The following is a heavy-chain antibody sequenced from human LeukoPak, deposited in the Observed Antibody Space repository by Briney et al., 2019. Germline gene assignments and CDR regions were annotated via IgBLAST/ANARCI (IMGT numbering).Heavy chain of an antibody. J-gene: IGHJ5*02. Sequence: GGSLRLSCAASGFTFSDYYMSWIRQAPGKGLEWVSSISSSSSYIYYADSVKGRFTISRDNAKNSLYLQMNSLRAEDTAVYYCARSYGSGSYSQLSFDPWGQGTLVTVSS. CDR2: ISSSSSYI. D-gene: IGHD3-10*01. V-gene: IGHV3-11*06. CDR3: ARSYGSGSYSQLSFDP. CDR1: GFTFSDYY.